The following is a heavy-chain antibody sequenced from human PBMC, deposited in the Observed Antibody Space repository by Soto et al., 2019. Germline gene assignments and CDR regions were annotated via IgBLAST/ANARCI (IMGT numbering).Heavy chain of an antibody. CDR1: GFTFSNYA. CDR3: ARGGELPDAFDI. D-gene: IGHD1-26*01. V-gene: IGHV3-33*08. Sequence: GGSLRLSCAASGFTFSNYAMHWVRQAPGKGLEWVAIIWYDGSNKYYADSVKGRFTISRDNSKNTLYLQMNSLRAEDTAVYYCARGGELPDAFDIWGQGTMVTVSS. CDR2: IWYDGSNK. J-gene: IGHJ3*02.